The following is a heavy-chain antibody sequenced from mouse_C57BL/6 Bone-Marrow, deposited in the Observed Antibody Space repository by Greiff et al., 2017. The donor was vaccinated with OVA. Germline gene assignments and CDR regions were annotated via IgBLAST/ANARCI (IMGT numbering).Heavy chain of an antibody. D-gene: IGHD2-4*01. CDR1: GYSITSGYY. J-gene: IGHJ4*01. V-gene: IGHV3-6*01. CDR3: ARYDYGYAMDY. CDR2: ISYDGSN. Sequence: ESGPGLVKPSQSLSLTCSVTGYSITSGYYWNWIRQFPGNKLEWMGYISYDGSNNYNPSLKNRISITRDTSKNQFFLKLNSVTTEDTATYYCARYDYGYAMDYWGQGTSVTVSS.